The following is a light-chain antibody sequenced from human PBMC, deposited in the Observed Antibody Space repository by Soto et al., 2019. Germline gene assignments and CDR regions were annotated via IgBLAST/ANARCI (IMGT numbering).Light chain of an antibody. V-gene: IGKV3-11*01. J-gene: IGKJ1*01. CDR1: QSFSSY. CDR2: DAS. CDR3: QQYEDYWT. Sequence: EIMLTQSPATQSLTPGERATLSCRASQSFSSYLAWYQQEPGQAPRLLIYDASNRATGIPARFSGSGSGTEFTLTISNLQPDDIATYYCQQYEDYWTFGQGTKVDI.